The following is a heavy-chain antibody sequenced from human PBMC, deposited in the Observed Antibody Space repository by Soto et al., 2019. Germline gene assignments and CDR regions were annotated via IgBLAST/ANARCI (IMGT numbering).Heavy chain of an antibody. V-gene: IGHV3-33*01. J-gene: IGHJ4*02. Sequence: PGGSLRLSCAASGFTFSSYGMHWVRQAPGKGLECVAVIWYDGSNKYYADSLKGRFTISRDNSKNTLYLQMNSLRAEDTAVYYCAREGDLDTAMARGPLDYWGQGTLVTVSS. CDR3: AREGDLDTAMARGPLDY. CDR2: IWYDGSNK. CDR1: GFTFSSYG. D-gene: IGHD5-18*01.